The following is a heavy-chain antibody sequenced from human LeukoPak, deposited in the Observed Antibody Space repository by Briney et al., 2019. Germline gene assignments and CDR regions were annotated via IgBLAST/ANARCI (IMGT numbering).Heavy chain of an antibody. V-gene: IGHV4-39*07. CDR3: ARDPVTQSYYYYYYMDV. J-gene: IGHJ6*03. D-gene: IGHD4-17*01. CDR1: GGSISSSSYY. CDR2: IYYSGST. Sequence: SETLSLTCTVSGGSISSSSYYWGWIRQPPGKGLEWIGSIYYSGSTYYNPSLKSRVTISVDTSKDQFSLKLSSVTAADTAVYYCARDPVTQSYYYYYYMDVWGKGTTVTVSS.